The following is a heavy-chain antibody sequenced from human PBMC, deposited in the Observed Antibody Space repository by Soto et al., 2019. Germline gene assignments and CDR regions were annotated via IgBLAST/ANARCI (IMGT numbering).Heavy chain of an antibody. V-gene: IGHV4-34*01. J-gene: IGHJ6*03. Sequence: ASETLSLTCAVYGGAFSGYYWGWIRQPPGKGLEWIGEINHSGSTNYNPSLKSRVTISVDTSKNQFSLKLSSVAAADTAVYYCAKGPDCSGGSCYSDEVGYYYYYMDVWGKGTTVTVSS. CDR3: AKGPDCSGGSCYSDEVGYYYYYMDV. CDR2: INHSGST. D-gene: IGHD2-15*01. CDR1: GGAFSGYY.